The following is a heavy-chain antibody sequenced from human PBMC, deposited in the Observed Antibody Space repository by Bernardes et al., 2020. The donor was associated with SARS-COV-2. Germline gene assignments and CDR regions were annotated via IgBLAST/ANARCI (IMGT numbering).Heavy chain of an antibody. CDR3: AKLPLAGSSGWYDPNFDY. V-gene: IGHV3-9*01. J-gene: IGHJ4*02. D-gene: IGHD6-19*01. Sequence: GGSLRLSCAASGFTFDDYAMHWVRQAPGKGLEWVSGISWNSGSIGYADSVKGRFTISRDNAKNSLYLQMNSLRAEDTALYYCAKLPLAGSSGWYDPNFDYWGQGTLVTVSS. CDR2: ISWNSGSI. CDR1: GFTFDDYA.